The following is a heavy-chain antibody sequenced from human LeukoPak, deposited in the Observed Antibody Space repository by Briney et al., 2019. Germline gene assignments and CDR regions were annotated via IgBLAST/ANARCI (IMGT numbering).Heavy chain of an antibody. CDR1: GGSISSYY. J-gene: IGHJ5*02. V-gene: IGHV4-4*07. D-gene: IGHD2-2*01. Sequence: SETLSLTCTVSGGSISSYYWSWIRQPPGKGLEWIGRIYTSGSTNYNPSLKSRVTMSVDTSKNQFSLKLSSVTAADTAVYYCARDCPPDIVVVPAATHRYNWFDPWGQGTLVTVSS. CDR2: IYTSGST. CDR3: ARDCPPDIVVVPAATHRYNWFDP.